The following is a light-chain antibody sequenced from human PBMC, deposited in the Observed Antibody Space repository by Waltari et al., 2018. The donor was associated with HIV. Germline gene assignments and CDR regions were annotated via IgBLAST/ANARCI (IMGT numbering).Light chain of an antibody. CDR3: CSYAGTNTYV. Sequence: QSALTQPASVSGSPGQSITISCTGTSSDVGNYNYVSWYQQHPGKVPQLMIYDVSKRPSGVSNRLSGSKSGNTASLTISGLQAEDEADYYCCSYAGTNTYVFGSGTKVTVL. V-gene: IGLV2-23*02. CDR1: SSDVGNYNY. J-gene: IGLJ1*01. CDR2: DVS.